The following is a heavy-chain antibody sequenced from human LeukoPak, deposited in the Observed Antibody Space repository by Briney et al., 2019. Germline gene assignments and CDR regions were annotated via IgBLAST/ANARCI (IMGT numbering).Heavy chain of an antibody. D-gene: IGHD5-12*01. CDR1: GFNFSNYY. J-gene: IGHJ4*02. CDR2: VSRSGSTI. V-gene: IGHV3-11*04. CDR3: ARVAAMATISGYFDY. Sequence: GGSLRLSCAASGFNFSNYYMTWVRQAPGKGLEWISYVSRSGSTISYADSVKDRFTISRDNAMNSLYVQMNSLRAEDTAVYYCARVAAMATISGYFDYWGQGTLVTVSS.